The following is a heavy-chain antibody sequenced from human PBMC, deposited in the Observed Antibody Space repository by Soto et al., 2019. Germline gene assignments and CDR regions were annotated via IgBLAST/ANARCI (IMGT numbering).Heavy chain of an antibody. CDR3: ASSGWSTINWFDP. J-gene: IGHJ5*02. Sequence: PGGSLRLSCAASGFTFSSYAMHWVRQAPGKGLEWVAVISYDGSNKYYADSVKGRFTISRDKSQNTLYLQMTSLRAEDTAVYYCASSGWSTINWFDPWGQGTLVTVSS. V-gene: IGHV3-30-3*01. D-gene: IGHD6-19*01. CDR2: ISYDGSNK. CDR1: GFTFSSYA.